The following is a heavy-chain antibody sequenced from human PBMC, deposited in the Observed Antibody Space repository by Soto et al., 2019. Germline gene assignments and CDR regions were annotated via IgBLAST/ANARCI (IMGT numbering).Heavy chain of an antibody. CDR2: ISAYNGNT. D-gene: IGHD3-3*01. V-gene: IGHV1-18*04. CDR1: GYTFTSYG. Sequence: SVKVSCKASGYTFTSYGISWVRQAPGQGLEWMGWISAYNGNTNYAQKLQGRVTMTTDTSTSTAYMELRSLRSDDTAVYYCALTYYDFWSGQTKISYYYGMDVWGQGTTVTVSS. CDR3: ALTYYDFWSGQTKISYYYGMDV. J-gene: IGHJ6*02.